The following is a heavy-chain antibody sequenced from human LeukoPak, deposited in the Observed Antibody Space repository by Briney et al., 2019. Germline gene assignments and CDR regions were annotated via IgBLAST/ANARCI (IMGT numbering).Heavy chain of an antibody. Sequence: VASVKASCKASGYTFTGYYIHWVRQAPGQGLEWMGWINPNSGGTNYAQKFQGRVSMTRDTSISTAYMELSRLRSDDTAVYYCARGLAGYSSSWYVGVFNYYYMDVWGKGTTVTVSS. J-gene: IGHJ6*03. CDR2: INPNSGGT. CDR3: ARGLAGYSSSWYVGVFNYYYMDV. V-gene: IGHV1-2*02. D-gene: IGHD6-13*01. CDR1: GYTFTGYY.